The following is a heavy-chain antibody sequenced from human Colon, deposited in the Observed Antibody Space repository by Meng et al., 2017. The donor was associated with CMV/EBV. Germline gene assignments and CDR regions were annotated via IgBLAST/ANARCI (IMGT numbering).Heavy chain of an antibody. J-gene: IGHJ4*02. CDR3: ARERDLATPDY. CDR1: CCSLTRGDFY. CDR2: TYYTGSA. D-gene: IGHD5-12*01. Sequence: CTFYCCSLTRGDFYSAWIRQPPGEGLEWIGYTYYTGSAYYDPSLKSRVTISVDTSKNQFSLKLTSVTAADTAVYYCARERDLATPDYWGQGTLVTSPQ. V-gene: IGHV4-30-4*01.